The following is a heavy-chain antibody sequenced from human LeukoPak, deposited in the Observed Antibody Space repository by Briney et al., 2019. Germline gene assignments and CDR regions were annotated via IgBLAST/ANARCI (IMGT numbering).Heavy chain of an antibody. CDR3: AKDKSVSADYYFDY. CDR2: ISHDGNSK. CDR1: GFTLSTCG. Sequence: GRSLRLSCAASGFTLSTCGMHWVRQAPGKGLEWVAMISHDGNSKQYADFAKGRFTISRDNSKNTLYLEMNSLRTEDTAVYHCAKDKSVSADYYFDYWGQGTLVTVSS. D-gene: IGHD5/OR15-5a*01. J-gene: IGHJ4*02. V-gene: IGHV3-30*18.